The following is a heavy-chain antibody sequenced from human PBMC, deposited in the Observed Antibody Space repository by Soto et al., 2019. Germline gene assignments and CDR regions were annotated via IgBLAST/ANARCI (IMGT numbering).Heavy chain of an antibody. V-gene: IGHV3-74*03. CDR2: INSDGSSR. CDR1: GFTFSSHW. J-gene: IGHJ4*02. Sequence: EVQLVESGGGLVQPGGSLRLSCAASGFTFSSHWMFWVRQAPGKGLVWVSHINSDGSSRTYADSVKGRFTISRDNAKNPVYLKMNSLGAEDTAVYYCVGEDIGVGLDYWGLGTLVTVSA. D-gene: IGHD1-26*01. CDR3: VGEDIGVGLDY.